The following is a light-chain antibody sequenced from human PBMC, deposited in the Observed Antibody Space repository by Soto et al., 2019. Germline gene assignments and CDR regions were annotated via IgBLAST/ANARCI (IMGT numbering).Light chain of an antibody. CDR1: QGISRW. J-gene: IGKJ4*01. CDR3: QQTTTFPLT. Sequence: DIPMTQSPSSVSASVGDRVAITCRASQGISRWLAWYQQKPGTAPKLLIYTASSLQSGVPSRFSGSGSGTDFTLTISSLQPEDFVTYYCQQTTTFPLTFGGGTKVEIK. CDR2: TAS. V-gene: IGKV1-12*01.